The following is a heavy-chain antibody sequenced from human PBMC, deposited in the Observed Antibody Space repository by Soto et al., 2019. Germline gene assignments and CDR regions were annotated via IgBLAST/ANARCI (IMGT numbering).Heavy chain of an antibody. D-gene: IGHD3-22*01. CDR3: ARGLRNYYDRSGLHY. Sequence: GGSLRLSCAASGFTFTSYWMGWVRQAPGKGLEWVSYISYTGSTIYYADSVRGRFTISRDNSKNSLYLQMNSLRAEDTAVYYCARGLRNYYDRSGLHYWGQGALVTVSS. CDR1: GFTFTSYW. CDR2: ISYTGSTI. V-gene: IGHV3-48*04. J-gene: IGHJ4*02.